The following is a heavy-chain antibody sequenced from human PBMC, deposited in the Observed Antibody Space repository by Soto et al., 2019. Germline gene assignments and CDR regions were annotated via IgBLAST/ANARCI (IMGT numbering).Heavy chain of an antibody. CDR2: ISGSGGST. CDR3: AKDRLYYDFWSGYHPGY. Sequence: GGSLRLSCAASGFTFSSYAMSWVRQAPGKGLEWVSAISGSGGSTYYADSVKGRFTISRDNSKNTLYLQMNSLRAEDTAVYYCAKDRLYYDFWSGYHPGYWGQGTLVTVSS. D-gene: IGHD3-3*01. J-gene: IGHJ4*02. CDR1: GFTFSSYA. V-gene: IGHV3-23*01.